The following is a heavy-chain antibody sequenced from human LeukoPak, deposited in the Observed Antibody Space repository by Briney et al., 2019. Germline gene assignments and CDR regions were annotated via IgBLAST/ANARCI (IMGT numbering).Heavy chain of an antibody. CDR3: ARDPSGYDPVDY. D-gene: IGHD5-12*01. Sequence: PGGSLRLCCAASGFTFSSYSMNWVRQAPGKGLEWVSSIISSSSYIYYADSVKGRFTISRDNAKNSLYLQMNSLRAEDTAVYYCARDPSGYDPVDYWGQGTLVTVSS. V-gene: IGHV3-21*01. J-gene: IGHJ4*02. CDR1: GFTFSSYS. CDR2: IISSSSYI.